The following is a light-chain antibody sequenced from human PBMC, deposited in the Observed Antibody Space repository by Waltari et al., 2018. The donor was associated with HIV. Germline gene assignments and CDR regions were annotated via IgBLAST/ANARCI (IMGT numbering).Light chain of an antibody. CDR2: GAY. V-gene: IGKV1-8*01. Sequence: AIRMTQSPPSLSASTGDSVTISCRASDKIGARLAWSHQKPGKAPSLLIFGAYSLQSGVPSRFSGSASGTEFALTISCVQAEDFGTFFCEQYNSFPFTFGQGTRLE. CDR1: DKIGAR. CDR3: EQYNSFPFT. J-gene: IGKJ5*01.